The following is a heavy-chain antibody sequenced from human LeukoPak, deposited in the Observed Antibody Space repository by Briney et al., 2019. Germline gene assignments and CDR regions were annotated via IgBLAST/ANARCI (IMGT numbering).Heavy chain of an antibody. V-gene: IGHV4-4*07. J-gene: IGHJ4*02. CDR1: GGSISSYY. CDR2: IYTSGST. Sequence: SETLSLTCTVSGGSISSYYWSWIRQPAGKGLEWIGRIYTSGSTNYNPSLKSRVTMSVDTSKNQFSLKLSSVTAADTAVYYCAKDPPVRVYADYSGYWGQGTLVTVSS. CDR3: AKDPPVRVYADYSGY. D-gene: IGHD3-10*01.